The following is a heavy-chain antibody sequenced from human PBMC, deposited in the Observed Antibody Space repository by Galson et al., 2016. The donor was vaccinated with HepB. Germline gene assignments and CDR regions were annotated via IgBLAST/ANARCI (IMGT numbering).Heavy chain of an antibody. D-gene: IGHD5-24*01. CDR3: ARGLWYLQLDFDY. V-gene: IGHV3-33*01. J-gene: IGHJ4*02. CDR2: IYPDGSEK. CDR1: GFTLSSSG. Sequence: SLRLSCAASGFTLSSSGMHWVRQAPGGGLEWVAVIYPDGSEKYYADSVKGRFTISRDSSKNTLYLQMNSLRAEDTAVYYCARGLWYLQLDFDYWGQGTLVTVSS.